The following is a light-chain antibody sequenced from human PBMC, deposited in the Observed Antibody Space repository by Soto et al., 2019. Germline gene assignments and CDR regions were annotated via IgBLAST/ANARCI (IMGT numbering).Light chain of an antibody. CDR2: GAS. CDR1: QSVTSNS. V-gene: IGKV3-20*01. J-gene: IGKJ5*01. Sequence: EIVLTQSPGTLSLSPGERATLSCRASQSVTSNSLAWYHQKFGQPPRLLIYGASSRATGIPDRFSGSGSGTDFTLTISRLEPDDFAVYYCQQYGSSLITFGQGTRLEIE. CDR3: QQYGSSLIT.